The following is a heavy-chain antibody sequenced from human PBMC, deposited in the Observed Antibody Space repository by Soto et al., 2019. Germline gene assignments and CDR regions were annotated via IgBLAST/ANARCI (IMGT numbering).Heavy chain of an antibody. CDR1: GGSISSYY. D-gene: IGHD1-26*01. V-gene: IGHV4-59*01. CDR2: IYYSGST. CDR3: ARAGDGHHPYLFAD. Sequence: SETLSLTSTVSGGSISSYYWSWIRQPPGKGLEWIGYIYYSGSTNYNPSLKSRATISVDTSTNQFSLTLISVTAADTAVYYCARAGDGHHPYLFADWRRRTLVTVSS. J-gene: IGHJ4*02.